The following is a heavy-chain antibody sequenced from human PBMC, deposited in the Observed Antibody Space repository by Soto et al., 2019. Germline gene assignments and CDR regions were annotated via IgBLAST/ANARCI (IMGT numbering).Heavy chain of an antibody. J-gene: IGHJ6*02. Sequence: DSVKGRFTISRDSSKNTLFLQMNSLRAEDTAVYYCARFWALYPPAPMDVWGQGTTVIVSS. V-gene: IGHV3-30*01. D-gene: IGHD2-2*02. CDR3: ARFWALYPPAPMDV.